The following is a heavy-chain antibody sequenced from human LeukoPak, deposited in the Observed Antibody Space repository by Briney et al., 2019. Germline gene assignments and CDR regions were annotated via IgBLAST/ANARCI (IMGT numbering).Heavy chain of an antibody. J-gene: IGHJ5*02. CDR1: GYTFTDFY. Sequence: ASVKVSCKASGYTFTDFYVHWVRQAPGQGLEWMGWINPKNGGTNYKQKFQGRVTMTRDMSTSTVYMELSSLRSEDTAVYYCARDQWLVPNWFDPWGQGTLVTVSS. D-gene: IGHD6-19*01. CDR2: INPKNGGT. CDR3: ARDQWLVPNWFDP. V-gene: IGHV1-2*02.